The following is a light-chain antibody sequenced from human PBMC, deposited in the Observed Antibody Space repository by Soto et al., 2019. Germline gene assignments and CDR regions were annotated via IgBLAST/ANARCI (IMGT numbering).Light chain of an antibody. V-gene: IGKV3-11*01. CDR1: QSVSRY. J-gene: IGKJ5*01. CDR3: QQRSNWPPIT. Sequence: EIVFTQSPATLPLSPGERATLSCRASQSVSRYLAWYQQKPGQAPRLLIYDASNRATGIPARFSGSGSGTDFTLTISSLEPEDFAVYYCQQRSNWPPITFGQGTRLEIK. CDR2: DAS.